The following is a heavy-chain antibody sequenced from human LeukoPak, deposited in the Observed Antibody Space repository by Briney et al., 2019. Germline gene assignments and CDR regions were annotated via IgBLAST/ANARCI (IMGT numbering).Heavy chain of an antibody. CDR2: ISWNSGRK. D-gene: IGHD7-27*01. Sequence: GRSLRLSCAASGFTVGDYAMRWVRQAPGKGLEWVSGISWNSGRKDYADSVKGRFTISRDNAKNSLYLQMNSLRTEDTALYFCAQDSGSDYYYGMDVWGLGTTVTVSS. CDR1: GFTVGDYA. V-gene: IGHV3-9*01. CDR3: AQDSGSDYYYGMDV. J-gene: IGHJ6*02.